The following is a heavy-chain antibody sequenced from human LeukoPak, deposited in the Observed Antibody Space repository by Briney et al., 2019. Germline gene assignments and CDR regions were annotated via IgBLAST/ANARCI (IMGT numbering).Heavy chain of an antibody. CDR3: ARSYYYGSGSYPSYYYYYYMDV. CDR2: IYYSGST. CDR1: GYSISSGYY. J-gene: IGHJ6*03. Sequence: PSETLSLTCTVSGYSISSGYYWGWIRQPPGKGLEWIGYIYYSGSTNYNPSLKSRVTISVDTSKNQFSLKLSSVTAADTAVYYCARSYYYGSGSYPSYYYYYYMDVWGKGTTVTVSS. D-gene: IGHD3-10*01. V-gene: IGHV4-61*01.